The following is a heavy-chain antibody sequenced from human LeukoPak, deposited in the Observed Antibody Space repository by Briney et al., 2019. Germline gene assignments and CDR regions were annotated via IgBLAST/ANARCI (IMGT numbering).Heavy chain of an antibody. CDR2: INQDGSDK. Sequence: GGSLRLSCAPSGFSLSNYWMSWARHAPGRGLECVANINQDGSDKYYVDSVMGRFTISKDNAKNSVYLQMNSLRPEDTAIYYCAWYGVTHGLDVWGQGTTVTVSS. V-gene: IGHV3-7*01. J-gene: IGHJ6*02. D-gene: IGHD3-10*01. CDR1: GFSLSNYW. CDR3: AWYGVTHGLDV.